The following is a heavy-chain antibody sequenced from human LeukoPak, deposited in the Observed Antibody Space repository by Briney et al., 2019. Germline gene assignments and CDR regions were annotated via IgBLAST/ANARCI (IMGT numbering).Heavy chain of an antibody. V-gene: IGHV1-69*04. CDR3: ARVVQWLVRDAFDI. Sequence: ASVKVSCKASGGTFSSYAISWVRQAPGQGLEWMGRIIPILGIANYAQKSQGRVTITADKSTSTAYMELSSLRSEDTAVYYCARVVQWLVRDAFDIWGQGTMVTVSS. D-gene: IGHD6-19*01. J-gene: IGHJ3*02. CDR2: IIPILGIA. CDR1: GGTFSSYA.